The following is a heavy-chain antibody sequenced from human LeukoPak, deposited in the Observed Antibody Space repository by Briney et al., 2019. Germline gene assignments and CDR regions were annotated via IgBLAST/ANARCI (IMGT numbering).Heavy chain of an antibody. Sequence: GASVKVSCKASGYTFTGYYMHWVRQAPGQGLERMRWINPNSGGTNYAQKFQGRVTMTRDTSISTAYMELSRLRSDDTAVYYCARDQLDRKGVLLVGVPGDYWGQGTLVTVSS. CDR2: INPNSGGT. CDR3: ARDQLDRKGVLLVGVPGDY. V-gene: IGHV1-2*02. D-gene: IGHD1-26*01. J-gene: IGHJ4*02. CDR1: GYTFTGYY.